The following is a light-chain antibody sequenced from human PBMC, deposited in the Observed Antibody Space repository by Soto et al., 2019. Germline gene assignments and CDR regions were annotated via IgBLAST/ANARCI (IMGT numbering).Light chain of an antibody. CDR3: QQRRDWPPWT. Sequence: IVMTQSPATRSVSRLGGATLGFMARQSVSSNLAWYQQKPGQAPRLLIYGASTRATGIPARFSGSGSETDFTLTISSLEPEDFAVYYCQQRRDWPPWTFGQGTKVDIK. V-gene: IGKV3-15*01. CDR2: GAS. CDR1: QSVSSN. J-gene: IGKJ1*01.